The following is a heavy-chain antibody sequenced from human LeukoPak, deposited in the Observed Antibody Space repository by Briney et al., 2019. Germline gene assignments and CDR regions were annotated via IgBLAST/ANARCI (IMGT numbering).Heavy chain of an antibody. J-gene: IGHJ3*02. D-gene: IGHD6-19*01. CDR2: ISSSSSYI. CDR3: ARGRRSSGRHDAFDI. Sequence: GGSLRLSCAASGFTFSSYSMNWVRQAPGKGLEWVSSISSSSSYIYHADSVKGRFTISRDNAKNSLYLQMNSLRAEDTAVYYCARGRRSSGRHDAFDIWGQGTMVTVSS. V-gene: IGHV3-21*01. CDR1: GFTFSSYS.